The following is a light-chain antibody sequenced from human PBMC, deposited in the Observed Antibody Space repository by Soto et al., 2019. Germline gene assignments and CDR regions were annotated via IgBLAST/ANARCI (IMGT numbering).Light chain of an antibody. CDR1: SPDFG. J-gene: IGLJ2*01. CDR3: SSYSSTTTL. Sequence: QSALTQPASVSGSPGQSITIFCSGMSPDFGVSWYQHFPGKAPKLLIFEVSNRPSAVSTRFSGSKSGNMAFLTISGLQSEDEGLYHCSSYSSTTTLFGGGTQLTVL. V-gene: IGLV2-14*01. CDR2: EVS.